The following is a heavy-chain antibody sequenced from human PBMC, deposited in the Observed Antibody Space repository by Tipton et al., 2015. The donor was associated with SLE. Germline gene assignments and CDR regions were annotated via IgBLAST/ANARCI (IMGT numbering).Heavy chain of an antibody. Sequence: TLSLTCAVYGGSFSGYHWTWIRQPPGQGLEWIGEIADTGSPNYNPSLKSRVTISLDTSKSQFSLILNSLTAADTAVYYCATGSGSLRYWGQGTLVTVSS. J-gene: IGHJ4*02. CDR1: GGSFSGYH. D-gene: IGHD2-15*01. CDR3: ATGSGSLRY. CDR2: IADTGSP. V-gene: IGHV4-34*01.